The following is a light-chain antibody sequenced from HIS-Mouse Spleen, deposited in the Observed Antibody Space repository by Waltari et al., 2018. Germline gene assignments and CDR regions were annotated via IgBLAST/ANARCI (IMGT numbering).Light chain of an antibody. Sequence: QPPSVSVSPGQTARITCSGDAFPKKYAYWYQQKSGQAPVLVIYEDSKRPSGIPERFSGSSSGTMATLTISGAQVEDEADYYCYSTDSSGNHRVFGGGTKLTVL. J-gene: IGLJ2*01. V-gene: IGLV3-10*01. CDR2: EDS. CDR1: AFPKKY. CDR3: YSTDSSGNHRV.